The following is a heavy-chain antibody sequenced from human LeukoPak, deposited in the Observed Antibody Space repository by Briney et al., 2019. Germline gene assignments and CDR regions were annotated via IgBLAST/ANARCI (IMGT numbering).Heavy chain of an antibody. V-gene: IGHV4-4*07. CDR3: ARVRGLGWKEALPGYFDQ. J-gene: IGHJ4*02. CDR2: LYSNGKT. Sequence: PSETLSLTCTVSGASLSPSYWTWVRQPAGKGLEWLGRLYSNGKTYYSPALNSRVTMSLDMSNNRFSLELRSMTAADTAVYYCARVRGLGWKEALPGYFDQWGQRILVTVSS. D-gene: IGHD1-1*01. CDR1: GASLSPSY.